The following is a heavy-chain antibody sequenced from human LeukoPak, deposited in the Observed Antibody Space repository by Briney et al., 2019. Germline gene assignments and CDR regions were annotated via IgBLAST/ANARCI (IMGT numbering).Heavy chain of an antibody. CDR2: IYYSGST. V-gene: IGHV4-59*01. Sequence: SGTLSLTCTVSGGSISSYYWSWIRQPPGKGLEWIGYIYYSGSTNYNPSLKSRVTISVDTSKNQFSLKLSSVTAADTAVYYCAKGLRHGAFDVWGQGTMVTVSS. D-gene: IGHD4-17*01. CDR3: AKGLRHGAFDV. J-gene: IGHJ3*01. CDR1: GGSISSYY.